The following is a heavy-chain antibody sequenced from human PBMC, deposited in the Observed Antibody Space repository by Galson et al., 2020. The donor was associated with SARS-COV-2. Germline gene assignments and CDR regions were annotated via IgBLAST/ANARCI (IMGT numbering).Heavy chain of an antibody. CDR2: IWYDGRNK. CDR3: ARGGGSGIVAAPTDY. J-gene: IGHJ4*02. D-gene: IGHD6-6*01. V-gene: IGHV3-33*01. Sequence: PGGSLRLSCAASGFPFSDCAMHWVRQAPGKGLEWVAVIWYDGRNKYYADSVKGRFTISRDNSKNTLYLQMNSLRGEDTAVYYCARGGGSGIVAAPTDYWGQGTLVTVSS. CDR1: GFPFSDCA.